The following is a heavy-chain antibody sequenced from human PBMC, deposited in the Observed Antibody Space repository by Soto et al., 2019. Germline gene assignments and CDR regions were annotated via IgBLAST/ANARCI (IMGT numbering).Heavy chain of an antibody. Sequence: QLQLQESGPGLLKPSETLSLTCTVSGGSISSSSYYWGWIRQPPGKGLEWIGNIYYSGSTYYNPSLKSRVTISVDTSKNQFSLKLSSVTAADTAVYYCARHELWLRYWSQGTLVTVSS. J-gene: IGHJ4*02. CDR1: GGSISSSSYY. CDR3: ARHELWLRY. D-gene: IGHD5-18*01. CDR2: IYYSGST. V-gene: IGHV4-39*01.